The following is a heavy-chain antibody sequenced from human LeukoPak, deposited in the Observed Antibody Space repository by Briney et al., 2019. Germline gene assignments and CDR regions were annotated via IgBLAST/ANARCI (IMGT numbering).Heavy chain of an antibody. CDR2: ISSSGSTI. Sequence: GGSLRLSCAASGFTFSSYEMNWVRQAPGKGLEWVSYISSSGSTIYYADSVKGRFTISRDNSRNTLYLQMNNLRAEDTAIYHCARWIYYFDSWGQGTLVTVSS. D-gene: IGHD5-12*01. CDR3: ARWIYYFDS. CDR1: GFTFSSYE. J-gene: IGHJ4*02. V-gene: IGHV3-48*03.